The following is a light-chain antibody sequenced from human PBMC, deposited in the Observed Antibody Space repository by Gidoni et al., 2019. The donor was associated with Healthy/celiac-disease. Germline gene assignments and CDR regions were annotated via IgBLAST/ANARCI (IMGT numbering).Light chain of an antibody. CDR2: KAS. V-gene: IGKV1-5*03. J-gene: IGKJ1*01. CDR1: QSINSW. Sequence: DIQMTQSPSTLSASVGDRATITCRASQSINSWLAWYQQKPGKAPNLLIYKASNLESGVPSRFSGSGSGTEFTLTISSLQPDDFATYYCQQYISYQWTFGQGTKVEIK. CDR3: QQYISYQWT.